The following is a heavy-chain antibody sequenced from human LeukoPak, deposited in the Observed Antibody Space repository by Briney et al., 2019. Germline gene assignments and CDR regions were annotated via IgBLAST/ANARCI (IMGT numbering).Heavy chain of an antibody. CDR2: FDPEDGET. Sequence: ASVKVSCKVSGYTLTELSMHWVRQAPGKGLEWMGGFDPEDGETIYAQKFQGRVTMTEDTSTDTAYMELSSLRSEDTAVYYCATGIGAARTFDYWGQGTLVTVSS. CDR3: ATGIGAARTFDY. V-gene: IGHV1-24*01. CDR1: GYTLTELS. J-gene: IGHJ4*02. D-gene: IGHD6-6*01.